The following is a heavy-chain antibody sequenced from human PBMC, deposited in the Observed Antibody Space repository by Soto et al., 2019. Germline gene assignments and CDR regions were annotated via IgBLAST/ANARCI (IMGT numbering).Heavy chain of an antibody. CDR3: ARDRGRFWSGYYTWFDP. V-gene: IGHV1-69*01. CDR1: GGTFSSYA. D-gene: IGHD3-3*01. CDR2: IIPIFGTA. J-gene: IGHJ5*02. Sequence: QVQLVQSGAEVKKPGSSVKVSCKASGGTFSSYAISWVRQAPGQGLEWMGGIIPIFGTAKYAQKFQGRVTITADESTSTAYMELSSLRSEDTAVYYCARDRGRFWSGYYTWFDPWGQGTLVTVSS.